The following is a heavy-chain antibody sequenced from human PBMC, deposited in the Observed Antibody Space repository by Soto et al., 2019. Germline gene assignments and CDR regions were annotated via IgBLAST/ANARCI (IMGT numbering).Heavy chain of an antibody. V-gene: IGHV4-39*02. D-gene: IGHD3-16*01. Sequence: NPSETLSLTCTVSGGSISSSSYYWGWIRQPPGKGLEWIGSIYYSGSTYYNPSLKSRVTISGDTSKNQSSLKLSPVTAEDTAVYYCAKDSGGLRDYYYGMDVWGQGTTVTVSS. CDR2: IYYSGST. CDR1: GGSISSSSYY. J-gene: IGHJ6*02. CDR3: AKDSGGLRDYYYGMDV.